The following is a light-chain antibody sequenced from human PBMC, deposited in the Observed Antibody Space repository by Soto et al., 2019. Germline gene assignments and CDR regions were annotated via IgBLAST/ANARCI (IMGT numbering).Light chain of an antibody. CDR1: QNIQRW. J-gene: IGKJ1*01. CDR3: QQYNSYSWT. CDR2: DAS. V-gene: IGKV1-5*01. Sequence: DTQMTQSPFTVSASVGDRITITCRASQNIQRWLAWYQQKPGKAPKLLIYDASSLESGVPSRFSGSGSGTEFTLTISSLQPDDFATYYCQQYNSYSWTFGQGTKVDIK.